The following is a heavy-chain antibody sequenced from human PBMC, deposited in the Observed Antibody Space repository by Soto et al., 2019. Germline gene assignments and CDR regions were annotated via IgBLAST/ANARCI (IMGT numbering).Heavy chain of an antibody. V-gene: IGHV1-69*13. D-gene: IGHD6-13*01. CDR3: ARCXSSWYGTYYYYYYGMDV. CDR2: IIPIFGTA. J-gene: IGHJ6*02. Sequence: GASVKVSCKASGGTFSSYAISWVRQAPGQGLEWMGGIIPIFGTANYAQKFQGRVTITADESTSTAYMELSSLRSEDTAVYYCARCXSSWYGTYYYYYYGMDVWGQGTTVTVSS. CDR1: GGTFSSYA.